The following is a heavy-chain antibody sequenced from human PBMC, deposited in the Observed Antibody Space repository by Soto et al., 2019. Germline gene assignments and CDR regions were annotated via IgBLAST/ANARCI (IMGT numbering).Heavy chain of an antibody. CDR1: GFTFVGMV. D-gene: IGHD2-15*01. CDR2: IRGTGGT. V-gene: IGHV3-23*01. CDR3: AKDRRGAYCSGGICYSPDY. J-gene: IGHJ4*02. Sequence: EVQLWESGGGLVQPGGSLRLSCAVSGFTFVGMVLVWVRRVPGRGLGWVSAIRGTGGTYYADSVKGRFTISRENSKNALYLQMNNLRDEDTAVYYCAKDRRGAYCSGGICYSPDYWGQGTLVIVSS.